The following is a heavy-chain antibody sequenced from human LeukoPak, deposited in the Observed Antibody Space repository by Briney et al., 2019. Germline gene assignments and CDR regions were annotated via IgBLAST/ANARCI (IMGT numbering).Heavy chain of an antibody. J-gene: IGHJ6*02. CDR1: GYTFTSYD. D-gene: IGHD2-15*01. Sequence: ASVKVSCKASGYTFTSYDINWVRQATGQGLEWMGWMNPSSGNTGYAQKFQGRVTMTRNTSISTAYMELSSLRSEDTAVYYCAREGVDVGPSGYYYGMDVWGQGTTVTVSS. CDR3: AREGVDVGPSGYYYGMDV. V-gene: IGHV1-8*01. CDR2: MNPSSGNT.